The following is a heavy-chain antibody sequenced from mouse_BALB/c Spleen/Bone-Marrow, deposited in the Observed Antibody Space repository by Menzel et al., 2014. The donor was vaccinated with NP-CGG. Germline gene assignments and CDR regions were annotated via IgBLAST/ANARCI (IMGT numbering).Heavy chain of an antibody. D-gene: IGHD2-4*01. CDR3: ARYYDYDWYFDV. V-gene: IGHV1-77*01. Sequence: QVQLMQSGPELVKPGASVKMSCKASGYTFTDYVISWVKQRTGQGLEWIGEIYPGSGSTYYNEKFKGKATLTADKSSNTAYMQLSSLPSEEYAVYFCARYYDYDWYFDVWGAGTTVTVSS. J-gene: IGHJ1*01. CDR2: IYPGSGST. CDR1: GYTFTDYV.